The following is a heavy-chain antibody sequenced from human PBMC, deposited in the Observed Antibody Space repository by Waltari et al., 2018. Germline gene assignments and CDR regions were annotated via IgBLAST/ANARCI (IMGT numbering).Heavy chain of an antibody. Sequence: VQLVESGGGLVKPGGALRLACAVSGCSIRNFGMSGVRQAPGKGLEWVATTTDGNAYLYYADSVRGRFTVSTDNAKSSLYLQMNNLRAEDTGVYYCVRALTTPNDYWGRGTLVTVSS. CDR1: GCSIRNFG. CDR2: TTDGNAYL. D-gene: IGHD4-17*01. CDR3: VRALTTPNDY. J-gene: IGHJ4*02. V-gene: IGHV3-21*03.